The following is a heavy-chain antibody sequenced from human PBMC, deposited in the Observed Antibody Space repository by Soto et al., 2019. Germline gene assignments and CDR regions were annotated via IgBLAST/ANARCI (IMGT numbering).Heavy chain of an antibody. J-gene: IGHJ4*02. CDR2: IYSSGST. Sequence: EVPLVESGGGLVQPGGSLRLSCEASGFNVSSNYMSRVRQAPGKGLEWVSFIYSSGSTSYADSVKGRFTVSRDISKNTLYFQMNSLRVEDTAVYYCARGATDFDYRGQGTLVTVSS. V-gene: IGHV3-66*01. CDR3: ARGATDFDY. CDR1: GFNVSSNY.